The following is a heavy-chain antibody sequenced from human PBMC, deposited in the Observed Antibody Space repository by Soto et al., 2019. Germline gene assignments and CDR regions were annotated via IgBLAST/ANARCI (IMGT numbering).Heavy chain of an antibody. D-gene: IGHD3-16*02. Sequence: GGSLRLSCAGSGFTLSGYYMSWIRQAPGKGLEWVSYVSGSGATTYYADSVKGRFTISRDNAKNSLYLHLNNLRVADTAIYYCANAEHPRRSIGFDYWGQGTLVTVSS. V-gene: IGHV3-11*01. CDR1: GFTLSGYY. CDR2: VSGSGATT. CDR3: ANAEHPRRSIGFDY. J-gene: IGHJ4*02.